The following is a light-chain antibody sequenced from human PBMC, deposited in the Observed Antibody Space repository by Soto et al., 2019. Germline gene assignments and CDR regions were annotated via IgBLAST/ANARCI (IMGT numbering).Light chain of an antibody. CDR2: GAS. CDR1: QSVSSSY. V-gene: IGKV3-20*01. J-gene: IGKJ3*01. Sequence: EIVLTQSPGTLSLSPGERATLSCRASQSVSSSYLAWYQQKPGQAPRLLIYGASSRATGIPDRFSGSGSGTDFTLTISRLEPEDFAVYYWQQYGRSPFAFGPGTKVDIK. CDR3: QQYGRSPFA.